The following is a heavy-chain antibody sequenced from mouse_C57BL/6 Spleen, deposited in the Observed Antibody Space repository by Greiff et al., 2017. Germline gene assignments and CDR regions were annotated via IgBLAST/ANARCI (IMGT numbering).Heavy chain of an antibody. D-gene: IGHD2-3*01. CDR2: IDPENGDT. J-gene: IGHJ1*03. Sequence: VQLQQSGAELVRPGASVKLSCTASGFNIKDDYMHWVKQRPEQGLEWIGWIDPENGDTEYASKFQGKATITADTSSNTAYLQLSSLTSEDTAVYYCTTPDGYYPYWYFDVWGTGTTVTVAS. CDR3: TTPDGYYPYWYFDV. V-gene: IGHV14-4*01. CDR1: GFNIKDDY.